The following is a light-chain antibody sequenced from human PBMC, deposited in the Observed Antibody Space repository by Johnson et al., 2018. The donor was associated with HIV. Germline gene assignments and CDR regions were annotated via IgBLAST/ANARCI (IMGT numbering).Light chain of an antibody. CDR3: GTWDRSLNAGGF. V-gene: IGLV1-51*02. CDR2: ENS. J-gene: IGLJ1*01. CDR1: SSNIGNNY. Sequence: QSVLTQPPSVSAAPGQKVTISCSGSSSNIGNNYVSWYQQLPGTAPRLLIYENSNRPSGIPDRFSGSKSGTSATLAITGLQTGDAAVSYCGTWDRSLNAGGFFGAWTKVTGL.